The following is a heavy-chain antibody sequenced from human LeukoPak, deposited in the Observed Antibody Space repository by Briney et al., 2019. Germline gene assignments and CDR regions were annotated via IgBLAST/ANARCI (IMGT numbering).Heavy chain of an antibody. J-gene: IGHJ4*02. V-gene: IGHV3-48*03. D-gene: IGHD5-12*01. Sequence: PGGSLRLSCEASGFTFRNYEMNWVRQAPGKGLEWVSYSSSSGNIIHYADSVNGRFTMSRDNAKNSVYLHMNSLRAEDTALYYCARGPEGWATIVLGYFDNWGQGTLVAVSS. CDR1: GFTFRNYE. CDR2: SSSSGNII. CDR3: ARGPEGWATIVLGYFDN.